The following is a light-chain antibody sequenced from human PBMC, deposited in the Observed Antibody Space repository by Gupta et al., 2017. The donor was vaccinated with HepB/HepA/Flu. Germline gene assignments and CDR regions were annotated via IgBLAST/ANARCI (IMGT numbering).Light chain of an antibody. CDR1: QSVGTN. Sequence: EIVMTQSPATLSVSPGERATLSCRASQSVGTNLAWYQQKPGQAPRFLIYAASTRTSGIPARFSGSGSGTEFTLTISNLQSEDFAVYYCQQYNNWPRSFGQGTKMEIK. CDR3: QQYNNWPRS. J-gene: IGKJ2*04. V-gene: IGKV3-15*01. CDR2: AAS.